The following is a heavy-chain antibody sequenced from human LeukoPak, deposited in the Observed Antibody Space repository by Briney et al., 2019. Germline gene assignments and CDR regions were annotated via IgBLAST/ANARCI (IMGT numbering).Heavy chain of an antibody. J-gene: IGHJ4*02. CDR2: ISWNSGSI. Sequence: GGSLRLSCAASGFTFDDYAMHWVRQAPGKGLEWVSGISWNSGSIGYAESVKGRFTISRDNAKNSLYLQMNSLRAEDTALYYCAKTIAAAGTIYFDYWGQGTLVTVSS. D-gene: IGHD6-13*01. V-gene: IGHV3-9*01. CDR3: AKTIAAAGTIYFDY. CDR1: GFTFDDYA.